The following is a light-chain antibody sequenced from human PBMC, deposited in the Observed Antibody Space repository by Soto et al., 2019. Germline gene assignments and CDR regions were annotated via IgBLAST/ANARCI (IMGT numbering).Light chain of an antibody. CDR3: GTWDNSLGAGV. V-gene: IGLV1-51*02. CDR2: ENN. J-gene: IGLJ2*01. Sequence: QSVLTQPPSVSAAPGQKVTVPCSGSSSNIGNNYVSWYQQLPGTAPKLLIYENNRRPSGIPDRFSGSKSGTSATLGITGLQTGDEAAYYCGTWDNSLGAGVFGGGTKLTVL. CDR1: SSNIGNNY.